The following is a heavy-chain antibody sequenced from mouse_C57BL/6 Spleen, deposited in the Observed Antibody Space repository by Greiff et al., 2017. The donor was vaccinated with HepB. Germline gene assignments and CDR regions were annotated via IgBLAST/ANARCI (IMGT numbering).Heavy chain of an antibody. D-gene: IGHD2-1*01. Sequence: QVQLQQSGPELVKPGASVKLSCKASGYTFTSYDINWVKQRPGQGLEWIGWIYPRDGSTKYNEKFKGKATLTVDTSSSTAYMELHSLTSEDSAVYLCARSGIYYGNPWFAYWGQGTLVTVSA. CDR2: IYPRDGST. V-gene: IGHV1-85*01. J-gene: IGHJ3*01. CDR1: GYTFTSYD. CDR3: ARSGIYYGNPWFAY.